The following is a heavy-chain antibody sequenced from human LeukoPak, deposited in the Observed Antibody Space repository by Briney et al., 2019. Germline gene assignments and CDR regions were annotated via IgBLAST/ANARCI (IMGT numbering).Heavy chain of an antibody. J-gene: IGHJ5*02. CDR3: ARGYCSSTSCYTMDHWIDP. CDR2: IIPLVGIA. CDR1: GGTFSSYA. D-gene: IGHD2-2*02. V-gene: IGHV1-69*04. Sequence: ASVKVSCKASGGTFSSYAINWVRQAPGQGLEWMGRIIPLVGIANYAQKFQGRVTINADKSTSTAYMELSSLRSEDTAVYYCARGYCSSTSCYTMDHWIDPWGQGTLVTVSS.